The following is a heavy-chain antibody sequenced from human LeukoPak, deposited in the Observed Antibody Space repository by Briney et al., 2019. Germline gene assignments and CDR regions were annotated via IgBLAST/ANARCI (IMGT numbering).Heavy chain of an antibody. V-gene: IGHV3-23*01. CDR2: ISGGGGST. CDR1: GFTFSSHA. J-gene: IGHJ4*02. D-gene: IGHD1-26*01. CDR3: AKDLFAMTQWEQLGY. Sequence: GGSLRLSCEVSGFTFSSHAMGWVRQAPGEGLEWVSVISGGGGSTYYADSLKGRFTISRDNSKNTLYLQMNSLRAEDTAVYYCAKDLFAMTQWEQLGYWGQGTLVTVSS.